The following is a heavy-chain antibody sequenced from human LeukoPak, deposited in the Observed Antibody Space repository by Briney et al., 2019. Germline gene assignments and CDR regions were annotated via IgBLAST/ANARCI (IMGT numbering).Heavy chain of an antibody. CDR2: ISPSGDIT. D-gene: IGHD2/OR15-2a*01. CDR3: ARDWFHAIDY. V-gene: IGHV3-23*01. Sequence: GGTLRLSCAASGFIFSSHGMNWVRQAPGKGLEWVSGISPSGDITYYADSVKGRFTISRDNSKNTVYLQMDSLRAEDTAVYYCARDWFHAIDYWGQGTLVTVSS. J-gene: IGHJ4*02. CDR1: GFIFSSHG.